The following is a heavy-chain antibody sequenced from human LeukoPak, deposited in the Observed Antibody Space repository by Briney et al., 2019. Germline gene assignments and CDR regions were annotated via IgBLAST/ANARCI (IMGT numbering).Heavy chain of an antibody. CDR2: ISSSGSTI. Sequence: GGSLRLSCAASGFTFSNYEMNWVRQAPGKGLEWVSQISSSGSTIYYADSVKGRFTISRDNATNSLCLQMNSLRAEDTAVYYCARVHSGYYYYMDXWGKGTTVTVS. D-gene: IGHD2-15*01. CDR3: ARVHSGYYYYMDX. V-gene: IGHV3-48*03. CDR1: GFTFSNYE. J-gene: IGHJ6*03.